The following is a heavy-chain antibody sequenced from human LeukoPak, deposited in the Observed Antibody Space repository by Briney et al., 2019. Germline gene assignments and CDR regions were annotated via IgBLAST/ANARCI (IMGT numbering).Heavy chain of an antibody. CDR1: GGSISTYY. J-gene: IGHJ4*02. CDR2: IHYTGST. V-gene: IGHV4-59*01. D-gene: IGHD3-10*01. CDR3: ARSYYGSGSYYSFDY. Sequence: SETLSLTCTVSGGSISTYYWSWIRQPPGKGLEWIGYIHYTGSTNYNPSLKSRVTISVDTSKSQFSLKLSSVTAADTAVYYCARSYYGSGSYYSFDYWGQGTLVTVSS.